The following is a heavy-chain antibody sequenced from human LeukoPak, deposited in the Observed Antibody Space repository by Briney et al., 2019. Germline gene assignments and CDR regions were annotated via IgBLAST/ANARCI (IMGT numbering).Heavy chain of an antibody. CDR3: ARDDCGDTCYPGGF. CDR2: IKAGNGDT. CDR1: GYIFTKYV. J-gene: IGHJ4*02. D-gene: IGHD2-21*01. Sequence: ASVKVSCKASGYIFTKYVVHWVRQAPGQRPEWMGWIKAGNGDTKYSQNFQDRLTITRDTSASTVYMELSSLTSEDTALYYCARDDCGDTCYPGGFWGQGTLVTVSS. V-gene: IGHV1-3*01.